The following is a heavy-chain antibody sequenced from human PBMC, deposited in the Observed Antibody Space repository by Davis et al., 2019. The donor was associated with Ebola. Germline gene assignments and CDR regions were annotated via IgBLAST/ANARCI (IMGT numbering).Heavy chain of an antibody. CDR1: GFIFSTSA. J-gene: IGHJ4*02. V-gene: IGHV3-23*01. D-gene: IGHD3-16*01. CDR3: ARDLGRGAHGDRPNFHY. CDR2: FSGHDTTT. Sequence: PSGSLTLSCAASGFIFSTSAIMWVRQAPGKGLERVSSFSGHDTTTFYADSVRGRFTTSRDFSKNTLYLQMDSLRVDETAVYYCARDLGRGAHGDRPNFHYWGQGTLVTVSS.